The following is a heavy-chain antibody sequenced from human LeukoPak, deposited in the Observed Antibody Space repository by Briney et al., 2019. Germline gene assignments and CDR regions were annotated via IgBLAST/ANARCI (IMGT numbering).Heavy chain of an antibody. D-gene: IGHD6-19*01. CDR2: MNPNSGNT. Sequence: ASVKVSCKGSGYTFSNFDINWVRQATGQGLEWMGWMNPNSGNTGYAQELQGRVTMTMNTSISTAYKELSSLRSEDTAVYYCARGPQWRGDYYYMDVWGTGTTVTVSS. CDR1: GYTFSNFD. CDR3: ARGPQWRGDYYYMDV. J-gene: IGHJ6*03. V-gene: IGHV1-8*01.